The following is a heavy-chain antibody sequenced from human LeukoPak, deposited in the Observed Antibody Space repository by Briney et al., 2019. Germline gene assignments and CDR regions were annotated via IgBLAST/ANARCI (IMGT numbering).Heavy chain of an antibody. Sequence: GGSLRLSCAASGFTFSSYSMNWVRQAPGKGLEWVSSISSSSSYIYYADSVKGRFTISRDNAKNSLYLQMNSLRAEDTAVCYCARDRRDRIAAAGIFDYWGQGTLVTVSS. CDR2: ISSSSSYI. J-gene: IGHJ4*02. CDR1: GFTFSSYS. CDR3: ARDRRDRIAAAGIFDY. V-gene: IGHV3-21*01. D-gene: IGHD6-13*01.